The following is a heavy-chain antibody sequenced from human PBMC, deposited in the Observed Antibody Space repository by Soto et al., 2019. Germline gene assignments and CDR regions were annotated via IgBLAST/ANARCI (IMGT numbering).Heavy chain of an antibody. J-gene: IGHJ4*02. CDR3: ARDGGRHSGGMDY. Sequence: QVQLVQSGAEVKKPGSSVKVSCKASGGTFSSYSINWVRQAPGQGLEWMGEIIPIFGTANYAQKFQGRVTITADESTSTAYMELSSLRSEETAVYYCARDGGRHSGGMDYWGQGTRVTVSS. CDR1: GGTFSSYS. V-gene: IGHV1-69*01. CDR2: IIPIFGTA. D-gene: IGHD1-26*01.